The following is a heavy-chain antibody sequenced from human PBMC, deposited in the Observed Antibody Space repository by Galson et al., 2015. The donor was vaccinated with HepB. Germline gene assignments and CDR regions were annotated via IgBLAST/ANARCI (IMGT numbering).Heavy chain of an antibody. CDR3: ARQYCGGGGCYSTAFDY. V-gene: IGHV5-51*01. D-gene: IGHD2-15*01. CDR2: IYPGDSDT. J-gene: IGHJ4*02. Sequence: QSGAEVKKPGESLKISCRGSGYRFTNYWIGWVRQMPGKGLEWMGIIYPGDSDTRYSPSFQGQVTMSADKSINSAYLQWSSLKASDTAIYYCARQYCGGGGCYSTAFDYWGQGTLVTVSS. CDR1: GYRFTNYW.